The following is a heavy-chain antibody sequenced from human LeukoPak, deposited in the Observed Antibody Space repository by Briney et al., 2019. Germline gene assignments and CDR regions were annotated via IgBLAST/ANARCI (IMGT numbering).Heavy chain of an antibody. CDR1: GFTVSNNY. CDR3: ARGDGYNFFDC. Sequence: GGSLRLSCAASGFTVSNNYMSWVRQAPGKGLEWVSVIYRVGSTYYADSVKGRSTISRDNSKNTLYLQMNSLRAEDTAMYYCARGDGYNFFDCWGQGVLVTVSS. V-gene: IGHV3-66*01. J-gene: IGHJ4*02. CDR2: IYRVGST. D-gene: IGHD5-24*01.